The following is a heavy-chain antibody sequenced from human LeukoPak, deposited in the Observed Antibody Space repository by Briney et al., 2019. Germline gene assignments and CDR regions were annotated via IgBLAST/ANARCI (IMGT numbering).Heavy chain of an antibody. V-gene: IGHV3-23*01. CDR3: AKGSSGYFADL. J-gene: IGHJ5*02. Sequence: PGGALRLSCAASGFTFNNYGLIWVRQAPGKGLEWVAAISNDGGGTMYAAFVEGRFTISRDNSKNTLFLQMNSLRAEDTALYYCAKGSSGYFADLWGQGTLVTVSS. CDR1: GFTFNNYG. D-gene: IGHD3-22*01. CDR2: ISNDGGGT.